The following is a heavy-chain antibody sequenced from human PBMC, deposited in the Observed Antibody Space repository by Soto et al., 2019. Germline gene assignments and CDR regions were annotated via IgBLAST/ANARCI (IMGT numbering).Heavy chain of an antibody. V-gene: IGHV1-69*02. D-gene: IGHD6-19*01. CDR3: VCLAVAAPDDY. CDR2: IIPILTIP. J-gene: IGHJ4*02. CDR1: GGTFSSLG. Sequence: QVQLVQSGAEVKKPGSSVKVSCKASGGTFSSLGISWVRQAPGQGLEWMGRIIPILTIPNYAQKFQGRVTITADKLTNRSYMELTSLRSEDTAVYYCVCLAVAAPDDYWGQGTLVTVSS.